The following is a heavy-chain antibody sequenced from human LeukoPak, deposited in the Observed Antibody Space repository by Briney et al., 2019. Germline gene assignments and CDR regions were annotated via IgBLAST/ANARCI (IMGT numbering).Heavy chain of an antibody. CDR2: ISGSGGST. CDR3: AKDTTVLLWFGEPGWFDP. D-gene: IGHD3-10*01. Sequence: GGSLRLSCAASGFTFSSYAMSWVRQAPGKGLEWVSAISGSGGSTYYADSVKGRFTISRDNSKNTLYLQMNSLRAEDTAVYYCAKDTTVLLWFGEPGWFDPWGQGTLVTVSS. J-gene: IGHJ5*02. CDR1: GFTFSSYA. V-gene: IGHV3-23*01.